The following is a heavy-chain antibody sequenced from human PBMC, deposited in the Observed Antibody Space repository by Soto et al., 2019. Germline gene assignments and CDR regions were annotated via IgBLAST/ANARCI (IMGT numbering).Heavy chain of an antibody. D-gene: IGHD3-22*01. J-gene: IGHJ6*02. V-gene: IGHV3-21*01. Sequence: GGSLRLSCAASGFTFSSYSMNWVRQAPGKGLEWVSSISSSSYIYYADSVKGRFTISRDNAKNSLYLQMNSLRAEDTAVYYCAGPDYYDSSGYYYGDYYYGMDVWDQGTTFTVSS. CDR3: AGPDYYDSSGYYYGDYYYGMDV. CDR1: GFTFSSYS. CDR2: ISSSSYI.